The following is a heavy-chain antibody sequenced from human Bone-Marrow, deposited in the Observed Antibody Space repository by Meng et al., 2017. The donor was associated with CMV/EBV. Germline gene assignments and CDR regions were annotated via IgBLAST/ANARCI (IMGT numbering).Heavy chain of an antibody. Sequence: SETLSLTCTVSGGSVSSGTYSWSWIRQPPGKGLEWIGYIYYSGSTNYNPSLKSRVTISVDTSKNQFSLKLTSVTVADTAVYYCARIKISSSSYLFDYWGQGTRVTVSS. D-gene: IGHD6-6*01. CDR2: IYYSGST. CDR3: ARIKISSSSYLFDY. J-gene: IGHJ4*02. V-gene: IGHV4-61*01. CDR1: GGSVSSGTYS.